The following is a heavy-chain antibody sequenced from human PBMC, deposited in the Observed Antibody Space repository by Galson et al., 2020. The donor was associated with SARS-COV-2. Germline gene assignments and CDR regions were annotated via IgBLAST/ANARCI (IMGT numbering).Heavy chain of an antibody. Sequence: GGSLRLSCAVSGFTFKDFWMSWVRLAPGKGLEWVANIRGDGSETNYVDSVRGRFFISRDNAIDSLYLQMNNLGGDDTAVYFCTREGWQGEYWGQGTRVTVSS. V-gene: IGHV3-7*01. CDR1: GFTFKDFW. CDR3: TREGWQGEY. CDR2: IRGDGSET. D-gene: IGHD6-19*01. J-gene: IGHJ4*02.